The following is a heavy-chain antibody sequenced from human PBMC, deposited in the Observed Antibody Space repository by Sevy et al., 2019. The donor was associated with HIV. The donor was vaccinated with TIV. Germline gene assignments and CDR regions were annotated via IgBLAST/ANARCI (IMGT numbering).Heavy chain of an antibody. CDR2: INGDGSST. V-gene: IGHV3-74*01. CDR3: ARSGTYTP. J-gene: IGHJ5*02. CDR1: GFTFSTYW. Sequence: GGSLRLSCAASGFTFSTYWMHWVRQAPGKGLVWVARINGDGSSTAYADSVKGRFTISRDNAKNTLYLQMNSLRAEDTAACYCARSGTYTPWGQGTLVTVS. D-gene: IGHD3-3*01.